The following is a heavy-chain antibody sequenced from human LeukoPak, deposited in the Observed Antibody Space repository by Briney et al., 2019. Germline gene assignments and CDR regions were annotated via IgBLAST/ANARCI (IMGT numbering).Heavy chain of an antibody. Sequence: GGSLRLSCAASGFTFSSYEMNWVRQAPGKGLEWVSYISSSGSTIYYADSVKGRFTISRDNAKNSLYLQMNSLRAEDTAVYFCATDRYYYGSSETWGQGTLVTVSS. CDR2: ISSSGSTI. CDR1: GFTFSSYE. J-gene: IGHJ5*02. V-gene: IGHV3-48*03. D-gene: IGHD3-10*01. CDR3: ATDRYYYGSSET.